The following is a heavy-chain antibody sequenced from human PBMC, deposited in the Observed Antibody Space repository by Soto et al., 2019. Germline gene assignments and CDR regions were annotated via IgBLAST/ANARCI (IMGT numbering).Heavy chain of an antibody. V-gene: IGHV3-23*01. J-gene: IGHJ5*02. D-gene: IGHD2-2*02. Sequence: EVQLSESGGGSVQPGGSLRLACAASGFTFSNNAMGWVRQAPGKGLEWVSSISDSGYTTFYADSVKGRFAISRDNSKNTLYLQMNSLRVEDTAVYYCAKEVPYTINPKGWFVPWGQGTLVTVSS. CDR2: ISDSGYTT. CDR3: AKEVPYTINPKGWFVP. CDR1: GFTFSNNA.